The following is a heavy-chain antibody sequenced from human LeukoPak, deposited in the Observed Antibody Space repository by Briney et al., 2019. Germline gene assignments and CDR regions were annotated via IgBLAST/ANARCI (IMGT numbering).Heavy chain of an antibody. J-gene: IGHJ4*02. CDR1: GFTFSSYS. D-gene: IGHD2-15*01. V-gene: IGHV3-21*01. CDR2: ISSSSSYI. Sequence: GGSLRLSCAASGFTFSSYSMNWVRQAPGKGLEWVSSISSSSSYIYYADSVEGRFTISRDNAKNSLYLQMNSLRAEDTAVYYCVPDIVVVVAAQFDYWGQGTLVTVSS. CDR3: VPDIVVVVAAQFDY.